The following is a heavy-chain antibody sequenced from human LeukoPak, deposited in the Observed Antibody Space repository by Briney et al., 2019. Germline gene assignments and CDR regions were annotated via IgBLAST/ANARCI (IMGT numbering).Heavy chain of an antibody. D-gene: IGHD6-13*01. CDR3: ARDQSSSWYPYYYYGMDV. V-gene: IGHV4-59*06. J-gene: IGHJ6*02. CDR1: GGSISSYY. CDR2: IYYSGST. Sequence: SETLSLTCTVSGGSISSYYWSWIRQHPGKGLEWIGYIYYSGSTYYNPSLKSRVTISVDTSKNQFSLKLSSVTAADTAVYYCARDQSSSWYPYYYYGMDVWGQGTTVTVSS.